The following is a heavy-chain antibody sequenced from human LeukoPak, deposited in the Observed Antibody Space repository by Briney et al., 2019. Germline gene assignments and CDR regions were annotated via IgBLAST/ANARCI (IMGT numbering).Heavy chain of an antibody. CDR1: GGTFSSYA. V-gene: IGHV1-69*13. J-gene: IGHJ6*02. CDR2: IIPIFGTA. CDR3: ASGADYYYYGMDV. D-gene: IGHD1-26*01. Sequence: SVKVSCKASGGTFSSYAISWVRQAPGQGLEWMGGIIPIFGTANYAQKIQGRVTITADEFTSAAYMELSSLRSEDTAVYYCASGADYYYYGMDVWGQGATVTVSS.